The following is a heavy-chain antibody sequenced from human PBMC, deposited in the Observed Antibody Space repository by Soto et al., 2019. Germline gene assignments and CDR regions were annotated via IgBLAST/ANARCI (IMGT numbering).Heavy chain of an antibody. CDR2: LSPNSSDT. D-gene: IGHD2-21*02. CDR1: GYNFPGYY. J-gene: IGHJ6*02. Sequence: ASVKVSCKASGYNFPGYYVYQMRQAPGQGLECLGWLSPNSSDTRCAQKFQGRLTMTKDTSIRTAYRELSGLRSDDTADDTAVYYCAKSNYGGDDYFQYGLDVWGQGTTVTVSS. V-gene: IGHV1-2*02. CDR3: VYYCAKSNYGGDDYFQYGLDV.